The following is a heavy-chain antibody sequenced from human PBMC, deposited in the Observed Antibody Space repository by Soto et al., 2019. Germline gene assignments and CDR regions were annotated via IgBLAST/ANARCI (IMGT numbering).Heavy chain of an antibody. D-gene: IGHD3-3*01. V-gene: IGHV3-30*18. CDR2: ISYDGSNK. CDR3: AKDLAGDFWSGYHYFDY. CDR1: GLTFRSYG. Sequence: QVQLVESGGGVVQPGRSLRLSCAVSGLTFRSYGMHWVHQAPGKGLEWVAVISYDGSNKYYADSVKGRFTISRDNSKNTLYLQMNSLRAEDTAVYYCAKDLAGDFWSGYHYFDYWGQGTLVTVSS. J-gene: IGHJ4*02.